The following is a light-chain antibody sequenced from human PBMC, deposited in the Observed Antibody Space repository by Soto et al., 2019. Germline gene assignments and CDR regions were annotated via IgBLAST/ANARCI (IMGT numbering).Light chain of an antibody. CDR2: GAS. V-gene: IGKV3-15*01. J-gene: IGKJ5*01. Sequence: EIVMTQSPATLSVSPGERATLSYRASQSVRGNLAWYQQKPGQSHRLLIYGASSRATGIPARFSGSGSGTEFTLTISSLQSEDFAVYYGQQYNNWTFITLGQGTKLEIK. CDR1: QSVRGN. CDR3: QQYNNWTFIT.